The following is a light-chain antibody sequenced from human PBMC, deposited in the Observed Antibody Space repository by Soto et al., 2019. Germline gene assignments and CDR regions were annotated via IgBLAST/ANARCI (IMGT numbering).Light chain of an antibody. J-gene: IGLJ1*01. Sequence: QAVVPQEPSLPVSPVRTVTLTCASSTGAVTSGYYPNWFQHKPGQAPRALIYGTRNKHSWTPARFSGSLLGSKAALTLSGVQYYDEGESYRLLYDGGTRDVVGTGTKLTVL. CDR3: LLYDGGTRDV. CDR2: GTR. V-gene: IGLV7-43*01. CDR1: TGAVTSGYY.